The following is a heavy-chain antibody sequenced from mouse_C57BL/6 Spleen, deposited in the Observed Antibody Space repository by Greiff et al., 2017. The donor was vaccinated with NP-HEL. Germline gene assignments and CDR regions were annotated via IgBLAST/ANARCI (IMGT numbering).Heavy chain of an antibody. V-gene: IGHV5-6-3*01. J-gene: IGHJ2*01. CDR1: GCTCSSYG. Sequence: EVKVVESGGGLVQPGGSLKLSCAASGCTCSSYGMSWVRQTPDKRLELVATINSNGGSTYYTDSVKGRFTISRDNAKNTLYLQMSSLKSEDTAMYYCARMARTINWGQGTTLTVSS. CDR3: ARMARTIN. CDR2: INSNGGST.